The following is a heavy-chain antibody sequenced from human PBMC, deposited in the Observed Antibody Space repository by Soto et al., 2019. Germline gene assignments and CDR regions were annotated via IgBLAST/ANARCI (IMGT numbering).Heavy chain of an antibody. CDR3: ARDPSYYYDSCGYSQPRVFDY. V-gene: IGHV3-74*01. D-gene: IGHD3-22*01. CDR2: INSDGSST. CDR1: GFTFSSYW. Sequence: GGSLRLSCAASGFTFSSYWMHWVRQAPGKGLVWVSRINSDGSSTYYADSVKGRFTISRDNAKNTLYLQMNSLRAEDTAVYYCARDPSYYYDSCGYSQPRVFDYWGQGSLVTVSS. J-gene: IGHJ4*02.